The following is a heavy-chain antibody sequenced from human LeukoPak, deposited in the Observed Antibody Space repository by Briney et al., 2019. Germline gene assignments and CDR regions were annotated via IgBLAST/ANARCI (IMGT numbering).Heavy chain of an antibody. Sequence: GSLRLSCAASGFTFSSYAMSWIRQPPGKGLEWIGSIYYSGSTYYNPSLRSRVTISVDTSKNQISLKLRSLTAADTAVYYCARDRLLWFGELDYWGQGTLVIVSS. J-gene: IGHJ4*02. D-gene: IGHD3-10*01. CDR1: GFTFSSYA. V-gene: IGHV4-39*07. CDR3: ARDRLLWFGELDY. CDR2: IYYSGST.